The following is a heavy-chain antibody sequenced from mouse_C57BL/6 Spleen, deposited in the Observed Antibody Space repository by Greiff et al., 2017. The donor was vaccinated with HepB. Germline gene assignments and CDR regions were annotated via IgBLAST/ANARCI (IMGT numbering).Heavy chain of an antibody. CDR2: IDPSASYT. CDR1: GYTFTSYW. Sequence: QVQLQQPGAELVMPGASVKLSCKASGYTFTSYWMHWVKQRPGQGLEWIGEIDPSASYTNYNQKFKGKSTLTVDKSSSTAYMQLSSLTSEDSAVYYWARLEETGTEYFDYWGQGTTLTVSS. D-gene: IGHD4-1*01. J-gene: IGHJ2*01. CDR3: ARLEETGTEYFDY. V-gene: IGHV1-69*01.